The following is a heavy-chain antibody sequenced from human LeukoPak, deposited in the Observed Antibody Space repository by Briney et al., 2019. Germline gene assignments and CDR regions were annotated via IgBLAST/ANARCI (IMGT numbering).Heavy chain of an antibody. Sequence: ASVKVSCKASGNTFIGYWIHWVRQAPGQGLEWMGAINPRGDATIGAQKFQGRVTMTRDTSISTVYMELSRLRSDDTAVYYCARVGYYESSGYYEYWGQGTLVTVSS. CDR2: INPRGDAT. J-gene: IGHJ4*02. D-gene: IGHD3-22*01. CDR3: ARVGYYESSGYYEY. V-gene: IGHV1-2*02. CDR1: GNTFIGYW.